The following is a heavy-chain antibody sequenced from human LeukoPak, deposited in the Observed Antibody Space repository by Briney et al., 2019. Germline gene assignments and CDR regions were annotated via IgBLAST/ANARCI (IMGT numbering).Heavy chain of an antibody. D-gene: IGHD5-12*01. CDR1: GYRFTSYW. J-gene: IGHJ4*02. V-gene: IGHV5-51*01. CDR3: ARYRGYEYYFDY. Sequence: GESLKISCKGSGYRFTSYWIGWVRPMPGKGLEWMGIIYPGDSDTRYRPSFQGQVTISAVKSIRTAYLQWSSLKASDTAMYYCARYRGYEYYFDYWGQGTLVTVSS. CDR2: IYPGDSDT.